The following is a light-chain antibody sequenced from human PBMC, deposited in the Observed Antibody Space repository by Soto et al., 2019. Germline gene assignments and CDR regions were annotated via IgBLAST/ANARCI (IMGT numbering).Light chain of an antibody. CDR3: QQYNSYS. CDR2: DAS. Sequence: DIQTTQSPSTLSASVGDRVTITCRASQSISSWLAWYQQKPGKAHKLLIYDASSLESGVPSRFSGSGSGTEFTLTISSLQPDDFATYYCQQYNSYSFGGGTKVEIK. CDR1: QSISSW. J-gene: IGKJ4*01. V-gene: IGKV1-5*01.